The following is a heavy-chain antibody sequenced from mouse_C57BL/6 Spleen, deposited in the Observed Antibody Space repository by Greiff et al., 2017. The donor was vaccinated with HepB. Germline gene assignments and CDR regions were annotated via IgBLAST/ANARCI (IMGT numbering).Heavy chain of an antibody. V-gene: IGHV1-82*01. D-gene: IGHD2-4*01. J-gene: IGHJ2*01. CDR2: IYPGDGDT. Sequence: VKLQESGPELVKPGASVKISCKASGYAFSSSWMNWVKQRPGKGLEWIGRIYPGDGDTNYNGKFKGKATLTADKSSSTAYMQLSSLTSEDSAVYFCARGGDYDHYFDYWGQGTTLTVSS. CDR3: ARGGDYDHYFDY. CDR1: GYAFSSSW.